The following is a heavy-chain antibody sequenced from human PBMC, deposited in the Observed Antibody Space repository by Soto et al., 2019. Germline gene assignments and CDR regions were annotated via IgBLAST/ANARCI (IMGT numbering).Heavy chain of an antibody. D-gene: IGHD3-22*01. V-gene: IGHV3-74*01. J-gene: IGHJ4*02. CDR1: GFSISAYW. Sequence: DVRLVESGGQVVQPGGSLRLSCRLSGFSISAYWMHWVRQAPGKGLEWISRIYTTTSYADSVMGRFTISRDTAGNTLYLQMNSLRAEDTALYYCLRGASGYGNFDYWGQGTLVTVPS. CDR2: IYTTT. CDR3: LRGASGYGNFDY.